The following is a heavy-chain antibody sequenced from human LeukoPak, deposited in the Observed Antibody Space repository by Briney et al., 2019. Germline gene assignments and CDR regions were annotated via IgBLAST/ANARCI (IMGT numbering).Heavy chain of an antibody. Sequence: SGTLSLTCACSGTSFSSYYWSWIRHPPGEGLDWIGEVNHSGYTHDNPSLKSRVTISVDTSKNQFSPRLRSVTAAETGVYFCARMTTGHDFWGQGNLVPVSS. V-gene: IGHV4-34*01. CDR1: GTSFSSYY. CDR2: VNHSGYT. CDR3: ARMTTGHDF. J-gene: IGHJ4*02. D-gene: IGHD4-17*01.